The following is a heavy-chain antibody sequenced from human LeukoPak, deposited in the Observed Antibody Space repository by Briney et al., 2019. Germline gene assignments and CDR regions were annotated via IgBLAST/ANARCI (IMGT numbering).Heavy chain of an antibody. CDR1: GGSISSYY. CDR3: AREGGNCSGGSCYSGAFDI. Sequence: SETLSLTCTVSGGSISSYYWSWIRQPAGKGLEWIGRIYTSGSTNYNPSLKSRVTMSVDTSKNQFSLKLSSVTAADTAVYYCAREGGNCSGGSCYSGAFDIWGQGTLVTVSS. CDR2: IYTSGST. D-gene: IGHD2-15*01. V-gene: IGHV4-4*07. J-gene: IGHJ3*02.